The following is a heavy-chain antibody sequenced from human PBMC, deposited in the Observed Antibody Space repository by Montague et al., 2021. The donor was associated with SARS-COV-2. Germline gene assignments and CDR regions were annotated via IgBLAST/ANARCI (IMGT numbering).Heavy chain of an antibody. D-gene: IGHD3-3*01. CDR1: GGSISSYY. V-gene: IGHV4-59*01. CDR2: IYYSGST. Sequence: SETLSLTCTVSGGSISSYYYSWIRQPPGQGLEWIGYIYYSGSTNYNPSLKRRVPITVDTSKNQFSLKLSSVTAADTAVYYCARERITFLGVVTWPAYFDYWGQGTLVTVSS. CDR3: ARERITFLGVVTWPAYFDY. J-gene: IGHJ4*02.